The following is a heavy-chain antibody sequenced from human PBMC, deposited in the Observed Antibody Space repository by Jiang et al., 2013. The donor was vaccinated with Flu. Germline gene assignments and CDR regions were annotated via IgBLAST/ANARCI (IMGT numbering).Heavy chain of an antibody. CDR1: GYTFTGYY. Sequence: SVKVSCKASGYTFTGYYMHWVRQAPGQGLEWMGWINPNSGGTNYAQKFQGRVTMTRDTSISTAYMELSRLRSDDTAVYYCARDRSIAVAGTKGGEFDPWGQGTLVTVSS. V-gene: IGHV1-2*02. J-gene: IGHJ5*02. CDR3: ARDRSIAVAGTKGGEFDP. CDR2: INPNSGGT. D-gene: IGHD6-19*01.